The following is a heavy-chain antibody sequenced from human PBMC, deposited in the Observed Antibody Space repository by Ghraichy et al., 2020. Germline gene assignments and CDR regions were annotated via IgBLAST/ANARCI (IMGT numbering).Heavy chain of an antibody. D-gene: IGHD3-3*01. V-gene: IGHV3-23*01. CDR3: APHYDFWSGTVLWDY. CDR1: GFTFNSYA. J-gene: IGHJ4*02. Sequence: GGSLRLSCAASGFTFNSYAMNWVRQAPGKGLEWVSTISGSGGSTYYADSVKGRFTISRDNSKNTLYLQMNSLRAEDTAVYYCAPHYDFWSGTVLWDYWGQGTLVTVSS. CDR2: ISGSGGST.